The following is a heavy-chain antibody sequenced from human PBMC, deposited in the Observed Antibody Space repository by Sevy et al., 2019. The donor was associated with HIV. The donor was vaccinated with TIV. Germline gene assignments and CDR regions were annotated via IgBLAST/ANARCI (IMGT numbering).Heavy chain of an antibody. CDR1: GYTFTTYN. J-gene: IGHJ4*02. CDR3: ARGSTSWYDY. V-gene: IGHV1-18*01. CDR2: MSPYNGNK. D-gene: IGHD2-8*01. Sequence: ASVKVSCKASGYTFTTYNIVWVRQAPGQGLEWLAWMSPYNGNKNYAQRVQGRVPMTTDTFTDTAFLELRSLEFDDTATYYCARGSTSWYDYWGQGTLVTVSS.